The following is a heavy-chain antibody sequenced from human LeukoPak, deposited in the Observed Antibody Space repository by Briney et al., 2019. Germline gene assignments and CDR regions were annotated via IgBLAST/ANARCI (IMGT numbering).Heavy chain of an antibody. J-gene: IGHJ4*02. CDR3: ASAGGGYFDY. V-gene: IGHV4-59*01. Sequence: PSETLSLTCTVSGGSISSYYWSWIRQPPGKGLEWIGYIYYSGSTNYNPCLKSRVTISVDTSKNQFSLKLSSVTAADTAVYYCASAGGGYFDYWGQGTLVTVSS. CDR1: GGSISSYY. D-gene: IGHD3-10*01. CDR2: IYYSGST.